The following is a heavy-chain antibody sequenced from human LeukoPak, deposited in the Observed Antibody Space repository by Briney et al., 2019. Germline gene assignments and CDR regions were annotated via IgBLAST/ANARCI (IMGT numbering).Heavy chain of an antibody. D-gene: IGHD5-18*01. J-gene: IGHJ3*02. CDR2: IYTSGSI. CDR1: GGSISSGSYY. V-gene: IGHV4-61*02. Sequence: PSQTLSLTCTVSGGSISSGSYYWSWIRQPAGKGLEWIGRIYTSGSINYNPSLKSRVTISVDTSKNQFSLKLSSVTAADTAVYYCARHRGYSYGYDAFDIWGQGTMVTVSS. CDR3: ARHRGYSYGYDAFDI.